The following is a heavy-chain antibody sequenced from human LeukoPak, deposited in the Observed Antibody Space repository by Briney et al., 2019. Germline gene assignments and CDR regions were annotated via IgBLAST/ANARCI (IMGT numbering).Heavy chain of an antibody. J-gene: IGHJ3*02. Sequence: ASVKVSCKASGYTFTGYYMHWVRQAPGQGLEWMGWINPNSGGTNYAQKFQGRVTMTRDTSISTAYMELSRLRSDDTAVYYCARDGIQGAMVDDAFDIWGQGTMVTVSS. CDR2: INPNSGGT. CDR3: ARDGIQGAMVDDAFDI. D-gene: IGHD5-18*01. CDR1: GYTFTGYY. V-gene: IGHV1-2*02.